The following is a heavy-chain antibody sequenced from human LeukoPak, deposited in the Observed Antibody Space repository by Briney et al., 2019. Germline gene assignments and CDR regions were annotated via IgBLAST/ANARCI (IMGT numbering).Heavy chain of an antibody. Sequence: GGSLRLSCAASGFTFSSYGMHWVRQAPGKGLEWVAVIWYDGSNKYYADSVKGRFTISRYNSKNTLYLQMNSLRAEDTAVYYCARDDCSSTSCYVSYYYGMDVWGKGTTVTVSS. CDR3: ARDDCSSTSCYVSYYYGMDV. D-gene: IGHD2-2*01. CDR1: GFTFSSYG. J-gene: IGHJ6*04. V-gene: IGHV3-33*01. CDR2: IWYDGSNK.